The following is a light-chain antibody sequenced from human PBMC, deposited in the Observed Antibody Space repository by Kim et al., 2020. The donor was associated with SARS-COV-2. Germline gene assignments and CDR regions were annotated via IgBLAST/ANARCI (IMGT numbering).Light chain of an antibody. V-gene: IGKV1-17*02. CDR3: LQHHLCPLT. Sequence: QMTQSPSSLSASVGDGITITCRAGEDIRKSVAWYQHKPGKAPTRLVFEASTLEGGVPPRFSASGSGTQFALIINNLQPEDSATYFCLQHHLCPLTFGGGTKVDIK. CDR1: EDIRKS. J-gene: IGKJ4*02. CDR2: EAS.